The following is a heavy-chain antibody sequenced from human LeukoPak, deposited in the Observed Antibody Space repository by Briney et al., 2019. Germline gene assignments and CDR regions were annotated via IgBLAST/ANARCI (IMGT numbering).Heavy chain of an antibody. CDR3: LRLVVPAARGFYYGMDV. D-gene: IGHD2-2*01. J-gene: IGHJ6*02. CDR1: GYTFTGYY. V-gene: IGHV1-2*04. CDR2: INPNSGGT. Sequence: ASVKVSCKASGYTFTGYYMHWVRQAPGQGLEWMGWINPNSGGTNYAQKFQGWVTMTRDTSISTAYMELSRLRSDDTAVYYCLRLVVPAARGFYYGMDVWGQGTTVTVSS.